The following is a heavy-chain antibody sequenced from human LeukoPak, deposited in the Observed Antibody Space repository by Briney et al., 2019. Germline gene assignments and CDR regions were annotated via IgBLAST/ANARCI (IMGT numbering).Heavy chain of an antibody. CDR2: IRSKAYGGTT. V-gene: IGHV3-49*03. D-gene: IGHD3-10*01. Sequence: GGSLRLSCTASGFTFGDYAMSWFRQAPGKGLEWVGFIRSKAYGGTTEYAASVKGRFTISRDDSKNTLYLQMNSLKTEDTAVYYCTTPDPLLLWFGELSNFDYWGQGTLVTVSS. J-gene: IGHJ4*02. CDR3: TTPDPLLLWFGELSNFDY. CDR1: GFTFGDYA.